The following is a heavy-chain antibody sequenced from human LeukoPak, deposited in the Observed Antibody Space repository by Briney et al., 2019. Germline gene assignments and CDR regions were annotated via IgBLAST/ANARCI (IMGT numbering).Heavy chain of an antibody. D-gene: IGHD2-21*02. CDR1: GYSFTSYA. Sequence: ASVKVSCKASGYSFTSYAINWVRQAPGQRLEWMGWINAGNGNTKYSQEFQGRVTITRDTSANTAYMELSSLRSEDMAVYYCARGRWTAHIIGYYFDYWGQGTLDTVSS. CDR2: INAGNGNT. J-gene: IGHJ4*02. CDR3: ARGRWTAHIIGYYFDY. V-gene: IGHV1-3*03.